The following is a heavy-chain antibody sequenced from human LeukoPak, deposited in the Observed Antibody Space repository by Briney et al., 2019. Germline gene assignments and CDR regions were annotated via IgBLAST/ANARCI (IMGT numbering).Heavy chain of an antibody. D-gene: IGHD3-9*01. CDR1: GFTFSSYS. CDR2: ISSSSSYI. CDR3: ARDYQVYYDILTGPRYFDY. J-gene: IGHJ4*02. Sequence: GGSLRLSCAASGFTFSSYSMNWVRQAPGKGLEWVSSISSSSSYIYYADSVRGRFTISRDNAKNSLYLQMNSLRAEDTAVYYCARDYQVYYDILTGPRYFDYWGQGTLVTVSS. V-gene: IGHV3-21*01.